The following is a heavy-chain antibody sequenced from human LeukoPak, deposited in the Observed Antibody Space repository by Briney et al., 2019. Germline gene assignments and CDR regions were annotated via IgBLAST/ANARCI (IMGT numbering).Heavy chain of an antibody. Sequence: ASVKVSCKASGGTFSSYAISWVRQAPGQGLEWMGGSIPIFGTANYAQKFQGRVTITADESTSTAYMELSSLRSEDTSVYYCASYYGSGSYDHYYGMDVWGKGTTVTVSS. V-gene: IGHV1-69*01. CDR2: SIPIFGTA. CDR3: ASYYGSGSYDHYYGMDV. CDR1: GGTFSSYA. D-gene: IGHD3-10*01. J-gene: IGHJ6*04.